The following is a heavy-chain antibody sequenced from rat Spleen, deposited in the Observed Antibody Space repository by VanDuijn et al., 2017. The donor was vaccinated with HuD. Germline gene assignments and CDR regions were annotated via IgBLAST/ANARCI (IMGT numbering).Heavy chain of an antibody. Sequence: EVQLVESGGGLVQPGRSLKLSCAASGFTFNNYGMAWVRQAPTKGLEWVAAISYDGITTYYRDSVRGRFTISSDNARTTLYLQMDSLRSEDTATYSCARGGHFDFWGQGVMVTVSS. V-gene: IGHV5-29*01. CDR3: ARGGHFDF. CDR1: GFTFNNYG. J-gene: IGHJ2*01. CDR2: ISYDGITT.